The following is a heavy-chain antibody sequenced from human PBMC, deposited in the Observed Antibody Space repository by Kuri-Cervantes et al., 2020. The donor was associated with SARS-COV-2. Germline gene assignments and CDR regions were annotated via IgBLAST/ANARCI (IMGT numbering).Heavy chain of an antibody. D-gene: IGHD3-10*01. V-gene: IGHV3-11*05. CDR1: GFTFSDYY. J-gene: IGHJ6*04. Sequence: LSLTCAASGFTFSDYYMSWIRQAPGKGLEWVSYISSSSSYTNYADSVKGRFTISRDNSKNTFFLQMNSLRAEDTALYYCAKGRYYSDVWGTGTTVTVSS. CDR2: ISSSSSYT. CDR3: AKGRYYSDV.